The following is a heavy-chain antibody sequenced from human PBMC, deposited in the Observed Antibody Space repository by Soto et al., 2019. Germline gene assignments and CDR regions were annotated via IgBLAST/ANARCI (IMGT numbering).Heavy chain of an antibody. V-gene: IGHV3-33*01. D-gene: IGHD6-19*01. J-gene: IGHJ4*02. Sequence: SLRLYCAASGFTFSSYFLHWVRQAPGKGLEWVAVIWYDGSNKYYADSVKGRFTISRDNSKNTLYLQMNRLRAEDTAVYYCARDKFPWAYSSGPDSWGQGTLVTVSS. CDR1: GFTFSSYF. CDR3: ARDKFPWAYSSGPDS. CDR2: IWYDGSNK.